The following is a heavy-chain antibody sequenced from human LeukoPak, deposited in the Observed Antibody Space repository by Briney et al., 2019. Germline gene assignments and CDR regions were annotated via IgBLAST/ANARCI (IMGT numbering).Heavy chain of an antibody. V-gene: IGHV4-59*08. CDR2: IYYSGST. CDR3: ARLASGYVPFS. Sequence: SETLSLTCTVSGGSISSYYWSWIRQPPGKGLEWIGYIYYSGSTNYNPSLKSRVTISVDTSKNQFSLKLSSVTAADTAVYYCARLASGYVPFSWGQGTLVTVSS. CDR1: GGSISSYY. J-gene: IGHJ4*02. D-gene: IGHD5-12*01.